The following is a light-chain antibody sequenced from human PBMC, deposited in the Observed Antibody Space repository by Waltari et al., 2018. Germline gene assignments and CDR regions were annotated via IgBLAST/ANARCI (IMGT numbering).Light chain of an antibody. J-gene: IGLJ2*01. Sequence: QSVLTQPPSVSGAPGQRVTISCTGSSSNIGAGYDVHWYQQLPGTAPKLLIYGNSTRPSGVPCRFSGSKSGTSASLAITGLQAEDEADYYCQSYDSSLSVVFGGGTKLTVL. V-gene: IGLV1-40*01. CDR2: GNS. CDR1: SSNIGAGYD. CDR3: QSYDSSLSVV.